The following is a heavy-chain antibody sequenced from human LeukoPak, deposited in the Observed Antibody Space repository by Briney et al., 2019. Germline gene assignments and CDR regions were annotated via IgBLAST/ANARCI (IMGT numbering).Heavy chain of an antibody. CDR1: GYTFTDYY. CDR2: INPNDGDT. V-gene: IGHV1-2*02. J-gene: IGHJ4*02. D-gene: IGHD2-2*01. CDR3: ARANFLYCSSSTCLFDY. Sequence: ASVKVSCKASGYTFTDYYMHWVRQAPGQGFECMGRINPNDGDTNYAQKFQGRVTMTRDTSISTAHMEVSRLRSDDTAVYYCARANFLYCSSSTCLFDYWGQGTLVTVSS.